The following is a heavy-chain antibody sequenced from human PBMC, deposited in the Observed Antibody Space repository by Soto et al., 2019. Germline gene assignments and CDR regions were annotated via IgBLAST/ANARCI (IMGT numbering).Heavy chain of an antibody. Sequence: QVQLVESGGGVVQPGRSLRLSCAASGFTFSSYGMHWVRQAPGKGLEWVAVIWYDGSNKYYADSVKGRFTISRDNSKNTLYLLMNSLRAEDTAVYYCARVLYGSGSYPFDYWGQGTLVTVSS. J-gene: IGHJ4*02. CDR2: IWYDGSNK. D-gene: IGHD3-10*01. V-gene: IGHV3-33*01. CDR1: GFTFSSYG. CDR3: ARVLYGSGSYPFDY.